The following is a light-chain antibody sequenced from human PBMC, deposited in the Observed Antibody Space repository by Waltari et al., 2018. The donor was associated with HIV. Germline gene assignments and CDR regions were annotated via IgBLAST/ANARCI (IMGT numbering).Light chain of an antibody. V-gene: IGKV3-15*01. Sequence: EIVMTHSPATLSVSPGERATLSCRASQSVSSNLAWYQQKPGQAPRLLIYGASTRATGIPARFRGSGAGTEFTLTISSMQSEDFAVYYCQQYNNWPPLFTFGPGTKVDIK. CDR3: QQYNNWPPLFT. CDR2: GAS. CDR1: QSVSSN. J-gene: IGKJ3*01.